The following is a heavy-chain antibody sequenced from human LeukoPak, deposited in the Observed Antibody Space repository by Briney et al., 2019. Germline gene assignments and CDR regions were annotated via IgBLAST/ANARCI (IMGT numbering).Heavy chain of an antibody. Sequence: SETLSLTCTVSGGSISPYYWSWIRQPPGKGLEWIGYIYYSGSTNYNPSLKSRVTISVDTSKNRFSLKLSSVTAADTAVYYCARHIAAGTPGFDYWGQGTLVTVSS. D-gene: IGHD6-13*01. CDR3: ARHIAAGTPGFDY. CDR2: IYYSGST. V-gene: IGHV4-59*08. CDR1: GGSISPYY. J-gene: IGHJ4*02.